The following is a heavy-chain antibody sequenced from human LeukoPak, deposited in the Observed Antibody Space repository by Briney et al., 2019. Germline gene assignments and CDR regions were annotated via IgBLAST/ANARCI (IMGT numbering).Heavy chain of an antibody. J-gene: IGHJ4*02. D-gene: IGHD3-3*01. Sequence: GGSLRLSCAASGFTFSSYEMNWVRQAPGKGLEWVSYISSSGSTIYYADSVKGRFTISRDNAKNSLYLQMNSLRAEDTAVYYCAKDWALGYYDFWSGEEGPLDYWGQGTLVTVSS. V-gene: IGHV3-48*03. CDR2: ISSSGSTI. CDR3: AKDWALGYYDFWSGEEGPLDY. CDR1: GFTFSSYE.